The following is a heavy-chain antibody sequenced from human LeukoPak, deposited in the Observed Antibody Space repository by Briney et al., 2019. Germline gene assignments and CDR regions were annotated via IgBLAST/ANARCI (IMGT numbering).Heavy chain of an antibody. CDR3: AKGSTLIAAPRYGMDV. Sequence: PGGSLRLSCAVSGFSVSNNYMNWVRQAPGKGLEWVSAISGSGGSTYYADSVKGRFTISRDNSKNTLYLQMNSLRAEDTAVYYCAKGSTLIAAPRYGMDVWGQGTTVTVSS. D-gene: IGHD6-6*01. J-gene: IGHJ6*02. CDR2: ISGSGGST. V-gene: IGHV3-23*01. CDR1: GFSVSNNY.